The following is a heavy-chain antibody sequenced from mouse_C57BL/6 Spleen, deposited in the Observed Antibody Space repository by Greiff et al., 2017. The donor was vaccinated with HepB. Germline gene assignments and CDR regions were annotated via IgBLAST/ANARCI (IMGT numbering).Heavy chain of an antibody. D-gene: IGHD2-4*01. CDR1: GYTLTDYY. J-gene: IGHJ3*01. CDR3: ARGDYAWFAY. Sequence: VQLKESGPVLVKPGASVKMSCKASGYTLTDYYMNWVKQSHGKSLEWIGVINPYNGGTSYNQKFKGKATLTVDKSSSTAYMELNSLTSEDSAVYYCARGDYAWFAYWGQGTLVTVSA. V-gene: IGHV1-19*01. CDR2: INPYNGGT.